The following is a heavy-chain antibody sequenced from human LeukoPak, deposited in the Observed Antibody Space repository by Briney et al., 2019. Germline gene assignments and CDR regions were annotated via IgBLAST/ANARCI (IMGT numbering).Heavy chain of an antibody. Sequence: GGSLRLSCAASGFTFISYAMSWVRQAPGKGLEWVSSISGSGGSTYYADSVKGRFTISRDNSKNTLYLQMISLRAEDTAVYYCAKDKSQDYYDSSGYDYWGQGTLVTVSS. J-gene: IGHJ4*02. D-gene: IGHD3-22*01. V-gene: IGHV3-23*01. CDR1: GFTFISYA. CDR2: ISGSGGST. CDR3: AKDKSQDYYDSSGYDY.